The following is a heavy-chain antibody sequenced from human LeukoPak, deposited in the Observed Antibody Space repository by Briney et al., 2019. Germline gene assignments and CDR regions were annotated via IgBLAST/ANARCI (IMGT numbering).Heavy chain of an antibody. Sequence: GGSLRLSCAASGFSFSQAWMSWVRQAPGKGLEWVGRLKSKKAGGTTDYAAPVKGRFTISRDDSKDTLYLQMNNLKTEDTAVYFCTTDDYYEKTPVDFDSFDIWGQGTMVTVSS. J-gene: IGHJ3*02. CDR1: GFSFSQAW. CDR3: TTDDYYEKTPVDFDSFDI. CDR2: LKSKKAGGTT. V-gene: IGHV3-15*01. D-gene: IGHD3-16*01.